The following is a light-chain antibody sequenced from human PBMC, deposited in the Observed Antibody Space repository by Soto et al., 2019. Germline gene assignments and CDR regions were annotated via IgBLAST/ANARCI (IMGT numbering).Light chain of an antibody. CDR2: SNN. CDR1: SSNIGSNT. V-gene: IGLV1-44*01. CDR3: AAWDDSLNGRYV. J-gene: IGLJ1*01. Sequence: QSVLTQPPSASGTPGQRVTISCSGSSSNIGSNTVNWYQQLPGTAPKLLIYSNNQRPSGVPDRFSGSKSGTSASLAISGLQSEDEADYCCAAWDDSLNGRYVFGTGPKVTVL.